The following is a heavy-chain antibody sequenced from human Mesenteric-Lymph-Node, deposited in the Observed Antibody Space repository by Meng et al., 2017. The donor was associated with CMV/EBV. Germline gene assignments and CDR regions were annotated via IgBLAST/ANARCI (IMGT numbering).Heavy chain of an antibody. Sequence: EVHLVESGGGLVRPGGSLRLLCAASGFNVRDKYMSWVRQAPGKGLEWVCIIYRGDNTYYIDSVKDRFTVSRDNSKNTMYLQMNSLRVEDTAVYYCTGDSVSNPNLDYWGQGTLVTVSS. CDR2: IYRGDNT. V-gene: IGHV3-66*01. J-gene: IGHJ4*02. CDR3: TGDSVSNPNLDY. D-gene: IGHD3-10*01. CDR1: GFNVRDKY.